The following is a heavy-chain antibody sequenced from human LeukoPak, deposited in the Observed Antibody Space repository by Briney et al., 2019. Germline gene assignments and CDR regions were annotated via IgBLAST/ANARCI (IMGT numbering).Heavy chain of an antibody. D-gene: IGHD2-2*02. CDR1: GGSLSSHY. Sequence: SETLSLTCTVSGGSLSSHYWSWIRQPPGKGLEWIGYICYSGSINYNPSLKSRVTISVDTSKNQFSLKLSSVTAADTAVYYCASMRLGYCSSTSCYRKDYYYYMEVWGKGTTVTVSS. CDR3: ASMRLGYCSSTSCYRKDYYYYMEV. V-gene: IGHV4-59*11. CDR2: ICYSGSI. J-gene: IGHJ6*03.